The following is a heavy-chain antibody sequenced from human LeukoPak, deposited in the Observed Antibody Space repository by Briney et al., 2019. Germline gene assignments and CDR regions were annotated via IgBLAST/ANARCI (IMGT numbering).Heavy chain of an antibody. J-gene: IGHJ6*03. CDR2: ISAYNGNT. D-gene: IGHD3-16*02. Sequence: ASVKVSCKASGYTFTSYGISWVRQAPGQGLEWMGWISAYNGNTNYAQKLQGRVTMTTDTSTSTAYMELRSLRSDDTAVYYCARARPLSPYYYYYMDVWGKGTTVTVSS. CDR1: GYTFTSYG. CDR3: ARARPLSPYYYYYMDV. V-gene: IGHV1-18*01.